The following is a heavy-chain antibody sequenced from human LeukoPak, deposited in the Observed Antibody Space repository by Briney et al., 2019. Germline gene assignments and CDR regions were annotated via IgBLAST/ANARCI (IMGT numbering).Heavy chain of an antibody. CDR2: INSDGSTT. CDR3: ARDGDGDRDLDY. CDR1: GFTFSNYW. Sequence: LAGGSLRLSCAASGFTFSNYWMHWVRQAPGKGLVWVSHINSDGSTTSYADSVKGRFTISRDNAKNTLYLRMDSLRAEDTAVYYCARDGDGDRDLDYWGQGTLVTVSS. D-gene: IGHD5-24*01. V-gene: IGHV3-74*01. J-gene: IGHJ4*02.